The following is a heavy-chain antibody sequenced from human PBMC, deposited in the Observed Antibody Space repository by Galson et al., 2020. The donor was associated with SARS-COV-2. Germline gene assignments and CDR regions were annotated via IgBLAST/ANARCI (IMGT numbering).Heavy chain of an antibody. J-gene: IGHJ4*02. Sequence: GGSLRLSCAASGFTFSSNPMHWVRQAPGRGLEYVSAISSNGLSTYYADSVKGRFTISRDNSKNTLFLQMGSLRAEDMAVYYCTKVSPLAGSRGHFDQWGQGTLVTVSS. CDR3: TKVSPLAGSRGHFDQ. V-gene: IGHV3-64*02. D-gene: IGHD6-19*01. CDR2: ISSNGLST. CDR1: GFTFSSNP.